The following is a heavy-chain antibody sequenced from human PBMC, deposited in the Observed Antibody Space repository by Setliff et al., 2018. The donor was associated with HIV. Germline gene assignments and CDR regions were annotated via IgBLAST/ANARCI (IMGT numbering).Heavy chain of an antibody. V-gene: IGHV3-23*01. CDR1: GFFFSRHV. D-gene: IGHD2-8*01. J-gene: IGHJ3*02. Sequence: GGSLRLSCEGSGFFFSRHVMSWVRQAPGKGLERVSGINNRGDRTDYADSVKGRFTISRDNSKNTVDLQMNSLTVEDTAVYYCAKVPRGMVLDAFDIWGQGTLVTVSS. CDR3: AKVPRGMVLDAFDI. CDR2: INNRGDRT.